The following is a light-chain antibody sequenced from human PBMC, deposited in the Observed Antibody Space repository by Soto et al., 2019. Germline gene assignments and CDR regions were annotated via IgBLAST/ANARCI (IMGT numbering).Light chain of an antibody. J-gene: IGKJ1*01. CDR1: KSIGSW. Sequence: TESPAAVSEYVEDRVTITCRTSKSIGSWLAWYQQKPGKAPNLLIYDASSLESGFSTRFSGSGSGIEFTLTFCSLHPDDVGPYYSAHYKSYRRTCDRGTSLDIK. V-gene: IGKV1-5*01. CDR2: DAS. CDR3: AHYKSYRRT.